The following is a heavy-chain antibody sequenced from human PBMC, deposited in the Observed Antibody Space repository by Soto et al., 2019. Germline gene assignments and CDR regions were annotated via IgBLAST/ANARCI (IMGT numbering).Heavy chain of an antibody. V-gene: IGHV3-15*01. Sequence: GGSLRLSCVTSGLRFARARMNWVRQAPGKGLEWVARIKSKGDGGARDYAAPVKGRFSISRDDSKSTVYLQMDSLRAYDLDVYYCVEALHDFWGRGTLVTVSS. CDR2: IKSKGDGGAR. J-gene: IGHJ4*02. CDR3: VEALHDF. D-gene: IGHD3-16*01. CDR1: GLRFARAR.